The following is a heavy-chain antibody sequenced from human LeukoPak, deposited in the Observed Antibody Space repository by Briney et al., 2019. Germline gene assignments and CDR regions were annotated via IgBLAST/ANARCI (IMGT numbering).Heavy chain of an antibody. CDR2: IKSKTDGGTT. CDR3: TTEGDRTGTDAFDI. CDR1: GFTFSNAW. J-gene: IGHJ3*02. D-gene: IGHD1-1*01. V-gene: IGHV3-15*01. Sequence: PRGSLRLSRAASGFTFSNAWMSWVRQAPGKGLEWVGRIKSKTDGGTTDYAAPVKGRFTISRDDSKNTLYLQMNSLKTEDTAVYYCTTEGDRTGTDAFDIWGQGTMVTVSS.